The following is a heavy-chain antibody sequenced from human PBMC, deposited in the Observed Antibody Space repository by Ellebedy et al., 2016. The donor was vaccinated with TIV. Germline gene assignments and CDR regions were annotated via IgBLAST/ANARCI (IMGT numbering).Heavy chain of an antibody. Sequence: GESLKISXAASGFTFSSYAMHWVRQAPGKGLEWVAVISYDGSNKYYADSVKGRFTISRDNSKNTLYLQMNSLRAEDTAVYYCARDRTLDAFDIWGQGTMVTVSS. CDR3: ARDRTLDAFDI. J-gene: IGHJ3*02. CDR2: ISYDGSNK. V-gene: IGHV3-30*01. CDR1: GFTFSSYA.